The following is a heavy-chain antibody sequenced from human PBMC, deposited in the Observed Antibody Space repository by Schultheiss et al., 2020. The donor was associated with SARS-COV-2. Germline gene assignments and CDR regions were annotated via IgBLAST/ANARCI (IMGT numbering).Heavy chain of an antibody. CDR2: ISSSSSTI. D-gene: IGHD6-13*01. J-gene: IGHJ6*02. V-gene: IGHV3-48*04. CDR3: AREQQLDYYYYGMDV. Sequence: GGSLRLSCAASGFTFSNAWMSWVRQAPGKGLEWVSYISSSSSTIYYADSVKGRFTISRDNAKNSLYLQMNSLRAEDTAVYYCAREQQLDYYYYGMDVWGQGTTVTVSS. CDR1: GFTFSNAW.